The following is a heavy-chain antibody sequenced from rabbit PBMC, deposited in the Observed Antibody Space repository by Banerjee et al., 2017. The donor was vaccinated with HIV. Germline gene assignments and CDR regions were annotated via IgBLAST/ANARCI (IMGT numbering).Heavy chain of an antibody. CDR2: IYAGIIANT. CDR3: ARILASSSGYYGPDAFDP. Sequence: QSLEESGGDLVKPGASLTLTCTASGFTFSSYYMCWVRQAPGKGLEWIACIYAGIIANTYYASWAKGRFTISKTSSTTVTLQMTSLTAADTATYFCARILASSSGYYGPDAFDPWGPGTLVTVS. CDR1: GFTFSSYY. D-gene: IGHD1-1*01. V-gene: IGHV1S40*01. J-gene: IGHJ2*01.